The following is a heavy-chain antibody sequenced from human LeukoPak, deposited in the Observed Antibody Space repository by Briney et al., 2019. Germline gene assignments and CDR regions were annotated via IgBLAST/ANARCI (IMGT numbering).Heavy chain of an antibody. CDR1: GGSISSSSYY. Sequence: SETLSLTCTVSGGSISSSSYYWGWIRQPPGKGLEWIGSIYYSGSTYYNPSLKSRVTISVDTSKNQFSLKLSSVTAADTAVYYCARQRSGFDWLSPDNFDYWGQGTLVTVSS. CDR2: IYYSGST. V-gene: IGHV4-39*01. D-gene: IGHD3-9*01. CDR3: ARQRSGFDWLSPDNFDY. J-gene: IGHJ4*02.